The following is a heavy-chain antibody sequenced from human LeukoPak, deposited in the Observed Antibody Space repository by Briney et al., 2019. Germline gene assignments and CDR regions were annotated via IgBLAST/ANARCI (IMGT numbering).Heavy chain of an antibody. CDR1: GGSISTSSYY. V-gene: IGHV4-39*07. Sequence: SETLSLTCTVSGGSISTSSYYWGWIRQPPGKGLEWIGSIYYSGSTYYNPSLKSRVTISVDTSKNQFSLKLSSVTAADTAVYYSAREEQQLGWFDPWGQGTLVTVSS. D-gene: IGHD6-13*01. CDR2: IYYSGST. J-gene: IGHJ5*02. CDR3: AREEQQLGWFDP.